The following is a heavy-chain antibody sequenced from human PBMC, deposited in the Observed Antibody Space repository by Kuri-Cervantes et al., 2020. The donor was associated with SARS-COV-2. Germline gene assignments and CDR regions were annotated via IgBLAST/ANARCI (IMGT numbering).Heavy chain of an antibody. D-gene: IGHD5-24*01. Sequence: GGSLRLSCKGSGYSFTGYWIGWVRQMPGKGLEWMGIIYPGDSDTRYSPSFQGQVTISADKSISTAYLQWSSLKASDTAMYYRARHKAEWGATIEDFVNWFDPWGQGTLVTVSS. J-gene: IGHJ5*02. CDR3: ARHKAEWGATIEDFVNWFDP. CDR2: IYPGDSDT. CDR1: GYSFTGYW. V-gene: IGHV5-51*01.